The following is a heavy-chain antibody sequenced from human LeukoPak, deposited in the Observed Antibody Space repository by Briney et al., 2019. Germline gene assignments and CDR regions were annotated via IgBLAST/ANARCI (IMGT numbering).Heavy chain of an antibody. V-gene: IGHV5-51*01. CDR2: IYPGDSDT. CDR3: ARQRSYYDSSGYYYAFDI. Sequence: GESLQISCKGSGYSFTSYWIGWVRQMPGKGLEWMGIIYPGDSDTRYSPSFQGQVTISADKSISTAYLQWSSLKASDTAMYYCARQRSYYDSSGYYYAFDIWGQGTMVTVSS. CDR1: GYSFTSYW. J-gene: IGHJ3*02. D-gene: IGHD3-22*01.